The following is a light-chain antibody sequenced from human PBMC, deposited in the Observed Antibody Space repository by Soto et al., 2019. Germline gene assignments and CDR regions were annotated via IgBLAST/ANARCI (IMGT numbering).Light chain of an antibody. CDR3: SPFTTSHTYI. CDR2: VVS. V-gene: IGLV2-11*01. CDR1: SVDIGASDF. Sequence: QSALTQPHSVSGSPGQSVTISCTGTSVDIGASDFVSWYRQHPGKAPKLLIYVVSGRPSGVPHRFSGSKSGNAASLTISGLQAEDEADYYCSPFTTSHTYIFGTGTKV. J-gene: IGLJ1*01.